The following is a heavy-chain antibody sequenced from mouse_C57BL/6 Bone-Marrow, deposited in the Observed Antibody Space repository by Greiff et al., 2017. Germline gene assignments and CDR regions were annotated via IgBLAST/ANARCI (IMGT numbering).Heavy chain of an antibody. CDR1: GYTFTDYY. CDR2: INPNNGGT. Sequence: VQLQQSGPELVKPGASVKISCKASGYTFTDYYMNWVKQSHGKSLEWIGDINPNNGGTSYNQKFKGKATLTVDKSSSTAYMELRSLTSEESAVYYCARRRGFAYWGQGTLVTVSA. J-gene: IGHJ3*01. CDR3: ARRRGFAY. V-gene: IGHV1-26*01.